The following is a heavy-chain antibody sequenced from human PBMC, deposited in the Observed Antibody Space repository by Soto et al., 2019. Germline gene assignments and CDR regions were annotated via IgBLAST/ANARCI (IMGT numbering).Heavy chain of an antibody. D-gene: IGHD1-26*01. CDR3: AREPDSGNQHFDY. Sequence: PSETLSLTCAVYGGSFSGYSWSWIRQPPGKGLEWIGEINHSGSTNYNPSLKSRITTSVDTSKNQFSLKLSSVTAADTAVYYCAREPDSGNQHFDYWGPGTLLTVSP. J-gene: IGHJ4*02. CDR1: GGSFSGYS. V-gene: IGHV4-34*01. CDR2: INHSGST.